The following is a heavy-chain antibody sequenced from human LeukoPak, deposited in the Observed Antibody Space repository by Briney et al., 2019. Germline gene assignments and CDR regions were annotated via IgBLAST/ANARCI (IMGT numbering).Heavy chain of an antibody. CDR3: ARARIRTSGSYYYYGMDV. D-gene: IGHD5-18*01. Sequence: SETLSLTCAVYGGSFSGYYWSWIRQPPGKGLEWIGEINHSGSTNYNPSLKSRVTISVDTSKNQFSLKLCSVTAADTAVYYCARARIRTSGSYYYYGMDVWGQGTTVTVSS. CDR2: INHSGST. J-gene: IGHJ6*02. CDR1: GGSFSGYY. V-gene: IGHV4-34*01.